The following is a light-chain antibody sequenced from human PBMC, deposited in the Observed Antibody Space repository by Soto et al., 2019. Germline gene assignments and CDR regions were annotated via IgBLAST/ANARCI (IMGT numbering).Light chain of an antibody. J-gene: IGLJ1*01. CDR1: SSDVGGYNY. CDR2: DVS. Sequence: QSVLTQPASVSGSPGQSITISCTGTSSDVGGYNYVSWYQQHPGKAPKLMIYDVSNRPSGVSSRFSASKSGNTASLTISGLQAEDEADYYCCSFTSTSTPHVFGTGTKVTV. V-gene: IGLV2-14*01. CDR3: CSFTSTSTPHV.